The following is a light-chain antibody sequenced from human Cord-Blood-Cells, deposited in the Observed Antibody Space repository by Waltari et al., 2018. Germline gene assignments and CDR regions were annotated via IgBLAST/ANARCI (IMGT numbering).Light chain of an antibody. V-gene: IGLV2-14*01. CDR3: SSYTSSSTS. CDR1: SSDVGGYNY. J-gene: IGLJ1*01. CDR2: EVS. Sequence: QSALTQPASVSGSPGQSITISCTGTSSDVGGYNYVSWYQQHPGKAPKLMIYEVSNRPSGFSNRFSGSKSGNTASLTISGLQAEDEADYYCSSYTSSSTSFGTGTKVTVL.